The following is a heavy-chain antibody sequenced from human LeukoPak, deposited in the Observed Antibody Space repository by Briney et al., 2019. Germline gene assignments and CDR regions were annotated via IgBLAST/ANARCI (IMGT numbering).Heavy chain of an antibody. V-gene: IGHV3-23*01. D-gene: IGHD3-3*01. J-gene: IGHJ6*02. CDR2: ISVSGTVA. CDR3: VRGARSSVYGLDV. Sequence: GRSLRLSCAPSGFTFTSYPMTWVRQAPGKGPEWVSTISVSGTVAYYADSVKGRFAISRDNSKNTLYLQMNSLRAEDTAVYYCVRGARSSVYGLDVWGQGTTVTVSS. CDR1: GFTFTSYP.